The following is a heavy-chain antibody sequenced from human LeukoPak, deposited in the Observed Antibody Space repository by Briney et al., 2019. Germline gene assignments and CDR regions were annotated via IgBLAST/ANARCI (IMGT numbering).Heavy chain of an antibody. Sequence: PSETLSLTCAVYGGSFSGYYWSWIRQPPGKGLEWIGEINHSGSTNYNPSLKSRVTISVDTSKNQFSLKLSSVTAADTAVYYCARGVKLEPIYPHYFDYWGQGTLVTVSS. J-gene: IGHJ4*02. V-gene: IGHV4-34*01. CDR1: GGSFSGYY. CDR2: INHSGST. D-gene: IGHD1-1*01. CDR3: ARGVKLEPIYPHYFDY.